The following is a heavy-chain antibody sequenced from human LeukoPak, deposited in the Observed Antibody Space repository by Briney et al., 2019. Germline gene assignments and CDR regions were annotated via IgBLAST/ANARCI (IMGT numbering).Heavy chain of an antibody. V-gene: IGHV3-21*01. CDR1: GFTFSSYS. J-gene: IGHJ6*02. D-gene: IGHD2-2*01. Sequence: GGSLRLSCAASGFTFSSYSMNWVRQAPGKGLEWVSSISSSSSYIYYADSVKGRFTISRDNAKNSLYLQMNSPRAEDTAVYYCARGRYCSSTSCYGLYYYYGMDVWGQGTTVTVSS. CDR2: ISSSSSYI. CDR3: ARGRYCSSTSCYGLYYYYGMDV.